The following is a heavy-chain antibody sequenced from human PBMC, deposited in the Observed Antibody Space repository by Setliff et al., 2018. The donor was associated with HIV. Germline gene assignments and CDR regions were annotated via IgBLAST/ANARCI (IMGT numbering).Heavy chain of an antibody. Sequence: PSETLSLTCAVSTYFSSSDYHWAWIRQPPGKGLEWIGEINHSGSTNYNPSLKSRVTLSLDTSKNQFSLKLTSVTAADTAVYYCAKEGGLYFGMLIHDAIDLWGQGTMVTVSS. CDR3: AKEGGLYFGMLIHDAIDL. D-gene: IGHD3-3*01. V-gene: IGHV4-38-2*02. CDR2: INHSGST. CDR1: TYFSSSDYH. J-gene: IGHJ3*01.